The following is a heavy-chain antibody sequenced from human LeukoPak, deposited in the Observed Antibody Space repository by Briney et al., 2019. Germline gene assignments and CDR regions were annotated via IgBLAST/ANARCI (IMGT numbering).Heavy chain of an antibody. J-gene: IGHJ6*04. CDR2: INTNTENP. V-gene: IGHV7-4-1*02. D-gene: IGHD6-13*01. Sequence: ASVKVSCKASGYTFTTYGINWVRQAPGQGLEWMGWINTNTENPTYAQGFTGRFVFSLDTSVSTAYLQISSLKAEDTAVYYCARKGYSSRPTAPGGYWFGMDVWXXGTTVTVSS. CDR1: GYTFTTYG. CDR3: ARKGYSSRPTAPGGYWFGMDV.